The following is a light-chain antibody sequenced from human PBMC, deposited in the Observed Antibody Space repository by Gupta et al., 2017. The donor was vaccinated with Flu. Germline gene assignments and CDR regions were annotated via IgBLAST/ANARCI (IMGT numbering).Light chain of an antibody. CDR1: QSVSSN. Sequence: EIVMTQSPGTLSASPGERATLSCRASQSVSSNLAWYQQKRGQAPRLLIYGASTRATGIPGRFSGSGSGTEFTLTISSLQSEDFAVYYCQQNDNWPLTFGGGTKVEI. CDR2: GAS. J-gene: IGKJ4*01. V-gene: IGKV3-15*01. CDR3: QQNDNWPLT.